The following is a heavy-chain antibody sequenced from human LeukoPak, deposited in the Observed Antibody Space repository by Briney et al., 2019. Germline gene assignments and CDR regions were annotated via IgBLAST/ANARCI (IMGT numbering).Heavy chain of an antibody. CDR2: INRDGSST. CDR1: GFTFSSYW. V-gene: IGHV3-74*01. J-gene: IGHJ5*02. D-gene: IGHD6-19*01. Sequence: GGSLRPSCAASGFTFSSYWMHWVRQAPGKGLVWVARINRDGSSTRYADSVKGRFTISRDNAKNSLYLQMNSLRAEDTAVYYCARDSSGWRNWFDPCGQGTLVTVSS. CDR3: ARDSSGWRNWFDP.